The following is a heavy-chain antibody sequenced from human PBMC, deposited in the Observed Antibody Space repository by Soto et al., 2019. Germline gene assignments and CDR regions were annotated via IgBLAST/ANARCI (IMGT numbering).Heavy chain of an antibody. V-gene: IGHV4-39*01. D-gene: IGHD6-13*01. CDR1: GGSISSSSYY. CDR3: ASQSLSSRWYVPQAWFDP. J-gene: IGHJ5*02. Sequence: SETLSLTCTVSGGSISSSSYYWGWIRQPPGKGLEWIGSIYYSGSTYYNPSLKSRVTISVDTSKNQFSLKLSSVTAADTAVYYCASQSLSSRWYVPQAWFDPWGQGTLVTVSS. CDR2: IYYSGST.